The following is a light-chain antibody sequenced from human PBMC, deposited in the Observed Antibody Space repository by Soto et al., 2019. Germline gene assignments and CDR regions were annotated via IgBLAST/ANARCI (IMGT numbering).Light chain of an antibody. CDR1: QSVSSY. CDR2: DAS. V-gene: IGKV3-11*01. J-gene: IGKJ4*01. Sequence: EIVLTQSPATLSLSPGERATLSCRASQSVSSYLAWYQQKPGQAPRLLIYDASNRATGIPARFSGSGSGTAFTLTISSLEPEDFAVYYCQQGSNWPPGSFGGGTKVEIK. CDR3: QQGSNWPPGS.